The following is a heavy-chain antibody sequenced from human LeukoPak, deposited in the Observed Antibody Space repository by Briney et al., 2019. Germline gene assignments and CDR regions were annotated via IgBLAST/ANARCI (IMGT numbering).Heavy chain of an antibody. D-gene: IGHD2-15*01. CDR3: ARVKRYCSGGSCYSFDY. J-gene: IGHJ4*02. V-gene: IGHV3-21*01. CDR1: GFTFSSYS. Sequence: GGSLRLSCAASGFTFSSYSMNWVRQAPGKGLEWVSSISSSSSYIYYADSVKGRFTISRDNAKNSLYLQMNSLRAEDTAVYYCARVKRYCSGGSCYSFDYWGQGTLVTVSS. CDR2: ISSSSSYI.